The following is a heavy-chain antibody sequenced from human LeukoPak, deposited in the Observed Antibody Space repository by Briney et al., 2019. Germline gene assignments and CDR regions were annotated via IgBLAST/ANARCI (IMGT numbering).Heavy chain of an antibody. CDR2: IKQDGSDI. V-gene: IGHV3-7*02. D-gene: IGHD4-17*01. J-gene: IGHJ4*02. CDR1: GCNFNSYW. CDR3: ASTFYGDSPPY. Sequence: PGGSLRFSCAASGCNFNSYWMSWVRQAPGKGLECVANIKQDGSDIYFVDSVKGRFTISRDNAKNSLYLQMNSLRGEGTAMYYCASTFYGDSPPYWGQGTLVTVSS.